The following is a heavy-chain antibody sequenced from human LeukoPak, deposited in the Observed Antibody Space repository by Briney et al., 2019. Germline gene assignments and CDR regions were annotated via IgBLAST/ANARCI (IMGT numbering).Heavy chain of an antibody. CDR3: ARYSRSTGFDS. CDR2: FHHSGTT. Sequence: PSETLSLTCTVSGDSISSSNYYWTWVRQPPGKGLEWIVTFHHSGTTYYSPSLKSRVTISADTPNNQFSLKLTFVSAADTAVYYCARYSRSTGFDSWGQGTQVTVSS. CDR1: GDSISSSNYY. V-gene: IGHV4-39*01. J-gene: IGHJ4*02. D-gene: IGHD4-11*01.